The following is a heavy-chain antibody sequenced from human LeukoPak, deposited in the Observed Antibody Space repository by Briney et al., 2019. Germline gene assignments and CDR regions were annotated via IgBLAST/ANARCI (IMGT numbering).Heavy chain of an antibody. CDR2: IYYNANT. Sequence: SETLPLTCTVSGGSISSCIYYWGWIRQPPGTGLEWIGSIYYNANTYYNPSLKSRITISVDTSKNQFSLRLSSVTAADTAMYYCATEIVATNSFDYWGQGTLVTVSS. V-gene: IGHV4-39*07. CDR3: ATEIVATNSFDY. J-gene: IGHJ4*02. D-gene: IGHD5-12*01. CDR1: GGSISSCIYY.